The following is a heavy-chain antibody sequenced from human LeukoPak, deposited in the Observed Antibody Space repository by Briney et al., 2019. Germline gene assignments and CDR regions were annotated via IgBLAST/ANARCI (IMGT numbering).Heavy chain of an antibody. D-gene: IGHD5/OR15-5a*01. V-gene: IGHV3-7*01. CDR2: INQGGSEQ. Sequence: GGSLRLSCAASGLTFSHYWMTWVRQAPGKGLEWVANINQGGSEQYYVDSLRGRFTISRDNAKNSLYLHIYSLGVEDTAMYYCARHPGSTFDYWGQGALVSVSS. J-gene: IGHJ4*02. CDR1: GLTFSHYW. CDR3: ARHPGSTFDY.